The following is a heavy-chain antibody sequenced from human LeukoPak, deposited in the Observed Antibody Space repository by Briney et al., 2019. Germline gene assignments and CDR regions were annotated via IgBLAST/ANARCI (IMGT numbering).Heavy chain of an antibody. CDR2: ISSSSSYI. CDR3: AREGGHDYGDYVLDY. CDR1: GFTFSSYS. V-gene: IGHV3-21*01. D-gene: IGHD4-17*01. Sequence: GGSLRLSCAASGFTFSSYSMNWVRQAPGKGLEWVSSISSSSSYIYYADSVKGRFTISRDNAKNSLYLQMNSLRAEDAAVYYCAREGGHDYGDYVLDYWGQGTLVTVSS. J-gene: IGHJ4*02.